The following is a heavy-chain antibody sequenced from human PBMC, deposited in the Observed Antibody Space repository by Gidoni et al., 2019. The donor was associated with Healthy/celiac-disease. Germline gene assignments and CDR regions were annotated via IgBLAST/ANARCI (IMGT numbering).Heavy chain of an antibody. Sequence: QVQLVESGGGVVQPGRSLRLSCAASGFTFSSYGMHWVRQAPGKGLEWVAVIWYDGSNKYYADSVKGRFTISRDNSKNTLYLQMNSLRAEDTAVYYCASLYGSGSYAGMDVWGQGTTVTVSS. V-gene: IGHV3-33*01. CDR3: ASLYGSGSYAGMDV. J-gene: IGHJ6*02. D-gene: IGHD3-10*01. CDR1: GFTFSSYG. CDR2: IWYDGSNK.